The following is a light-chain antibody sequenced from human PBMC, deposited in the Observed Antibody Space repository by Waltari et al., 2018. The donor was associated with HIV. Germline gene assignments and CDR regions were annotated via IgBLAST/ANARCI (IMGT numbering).Light chain of an antibody. CDR2: DVI. CDR3: NSYTGTTMV. Sequence: QSALTQPASVSGSPGQSITLSCAGSSSDIGAYHSISWYRQHPGTAPKLIIFDVINRPSGVSNRFSGSKSGNTAYLSISGLQPEDEAHYFCNSYTGTTMVFGGGTKLTVL. V-gene: IGLV2-14*03. CDR1: SSDIGAYHS. J-gene: IGLJ3*02.